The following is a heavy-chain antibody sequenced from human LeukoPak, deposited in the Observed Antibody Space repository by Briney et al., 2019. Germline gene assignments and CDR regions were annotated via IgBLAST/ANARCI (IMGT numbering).Heavy chain of an antibody. V-gene: IGHV3-30*02. Sequence: PGGSLRLSCAASGFTFSSHGMHWVRQAPGKGLEWVAFIRRDGSNKYYADSVKGRFNISRDNSKNTLYLQMNSLRAEDTAVYSCANLVVQGDIPDYWGQGTLVTVSS. J-gene: IGHJ4*02. CDR1: GFTFSSHG. CDR3: ANLVVQGDIPDY. D-gene: IGHD2-2*02. CDR2: IRRDGSNK.